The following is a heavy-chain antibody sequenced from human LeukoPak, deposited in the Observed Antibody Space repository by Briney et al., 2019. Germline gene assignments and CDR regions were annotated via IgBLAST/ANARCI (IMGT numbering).Heavy chain of an antibody. CDR2: IYHSGST. CDR1: GGSISSSSYY. D-gene: IGHD3-3*01. J-gene: IGHJ4*02. Sequence: PSETLSLTCTVSGGSISSSSYYWGWIRQPPGKGMEWIGSIYHSGSTYYNPSLKSRVTISVDTSKNQFSLKLSSVTAADTAVYYCARDRDSGDYDYWGQGTLVTVSS. V-gene: IGHV4-39*07. CDR3: ARDRDSGDYDY.